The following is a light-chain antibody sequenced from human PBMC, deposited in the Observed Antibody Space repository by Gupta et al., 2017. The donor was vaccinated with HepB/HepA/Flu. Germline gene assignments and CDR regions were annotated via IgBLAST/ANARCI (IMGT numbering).Light chain of an antibody. CDR1: SSDIGYNR. Sequence: QSALTQPPSVSGSPGQSVTISCSGSSSDIGYNRVSWYQQPPDTAPKVLIYEVNKRPSGVPDRFSGSKSGNTASLTISGLQAEDEADYYCCSHTTTDSYVFGTGTKVTVL. V-gene: IGLV2-18*02. CDR3: CSHTTTDSYV. CDR2: EVN. J-gene: IGLJ1*01.